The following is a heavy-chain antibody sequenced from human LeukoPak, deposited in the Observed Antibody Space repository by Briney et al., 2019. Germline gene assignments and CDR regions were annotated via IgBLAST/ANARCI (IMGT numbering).Heavy chain of an antibody. CDR2: INHSGST. CDR1: GGSISSTSDY. Sequence: SETLSLTCSVSGGSISSTSDYWGWIRQPPGKGLEWIGEINHSGSTNYNPSLKSRVTISVDTSKNQFSLKLSSVTAADTAVYYCARISRDGYLKRYFDYWGQGTLVTVSS. J-gene: IGHJ4*02. CDR3: ARISRDGYLKRYFDY. V-gene: IGHV4-39*07. D-gene: IGHD5-24*01.